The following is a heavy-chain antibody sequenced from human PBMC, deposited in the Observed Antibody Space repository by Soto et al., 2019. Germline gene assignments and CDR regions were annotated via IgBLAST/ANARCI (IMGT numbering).Heavy chain of an antibody. J-gene: IGHJ4*02. CDR2: IWYDGSNK. D-gene: IGHD6-13*01. CDR1: GFTFRSYA. CDR3: AIDQGSSSWVFDY. Sequence: QIQLLESGGGVVQSGTSLRLSCAASGFTFRSYAMHWVRQAPGKGLEWVAIIWYDGSNKYYADSVKGRFTISRDNSKNMLYLQMNSLRSEDTGVYYCAIDQGSSSWVFDYWGQGTLVTVSS. V-gene: IGHV3-33*01.